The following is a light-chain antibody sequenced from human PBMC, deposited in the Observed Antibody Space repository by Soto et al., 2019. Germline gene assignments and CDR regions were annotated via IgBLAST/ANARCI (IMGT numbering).Light chain of an antibody. CDR2: AAS. V-gene: IGKV1-39*01. CDR3: QQYDHLPFT. Sequence: DIQMTQSPSSLSASVGDRVTITCRASQSISSYLNWYQHKPGKAPKLLIYAASSLQTGVPSRFSGSRSGTDFALIISSLQPEDIATYYCQQYDHLPFTFGPGTKVDIK. CDR1: QSISSY. J-gene: IGKJ3*01.